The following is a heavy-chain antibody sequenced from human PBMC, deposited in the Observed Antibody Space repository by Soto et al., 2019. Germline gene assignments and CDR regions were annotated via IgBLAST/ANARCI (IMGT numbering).Heavy chain of an antibody. CDR1: GFTFSSFA. D-gene: IGHD6-13*01. J-gene: IGHJ4*02. Sequence: GGSLRLSCAASGFTFSSFAMSWVRQAPGKGLDWVSAISGSGGSTYSADSVKGRFTISRDNSKNTLYLQMSSLRAEDTAVYYCARGFSAGKDSPPDFWGQGSLVTVSS. CDR2: ISGSGGST. CDR3: ARGFSAGKDSPPDF. V-gene: IGHV3-23*01.